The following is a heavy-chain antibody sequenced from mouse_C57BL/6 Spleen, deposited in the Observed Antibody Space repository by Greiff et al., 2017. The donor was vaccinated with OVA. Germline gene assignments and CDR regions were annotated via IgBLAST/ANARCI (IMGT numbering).Heavy chain of an antibody. CDR2: INPNNGGT. CDR3: ARSSSDYYAMEY. V-gene: IGHV1-26*01. J-gene: IGHJ4*01. CDR1: GYTFTDYY. D-gene: IGHD1-1*01. Sequence: VQLQQSGPELVKPGASVKISCKASGYTFTDYYMNWVKQSHGKSLEWIGDINPNNGGTSYNQKFTGKATLTVDKSSSTAYMELRSLTSEDSAVNYCARSSSDYYAMEYWGQGTSVTVSS.